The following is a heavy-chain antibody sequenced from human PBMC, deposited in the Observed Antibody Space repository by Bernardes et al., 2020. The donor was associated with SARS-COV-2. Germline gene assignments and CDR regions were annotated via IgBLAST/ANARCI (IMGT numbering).Heavy chain of an antibody. CDR2: FDPEDGET. V-gene: IGHV1-24*01. J-gene: IGHJ5*02. Sequence: ASMKVSCKVSGYTLTELSMHWVRQAPGKGLEWMGGFDPEDGETIYAQKFQGRVTMTEDTSTDTAYMELSSLRSEDTAVYYCATGPGYCSGGSCGGWFDPWGQGTLVTVSS. CDR3: ATGPGYCSGGSCGGWFDP. D-gene: IGHD2-15*01. CDR1: GYTLTELS.